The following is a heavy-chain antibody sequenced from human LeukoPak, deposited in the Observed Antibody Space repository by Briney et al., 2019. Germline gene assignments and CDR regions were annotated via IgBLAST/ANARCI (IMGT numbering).Heavy chain of an antibody. CDR2: IYHRGGT. J-gene: IGHJ4*02. CDR3: ARMCSGSSCPFDR. CDR1: DYSISSGYC. V-gene: IGHV4-38-2*02. D-gene: IGHD2-2*01. Sequence: SETLSLTCTVSDYSISSGYCWGWIRQPPGKGLEWIGNIYHRGGTNYNPSLESRVTILVDTSKNHFSLKLSSVTAADTAVYYCARMCSGSSCPFDRWGQGTLVTVSS.